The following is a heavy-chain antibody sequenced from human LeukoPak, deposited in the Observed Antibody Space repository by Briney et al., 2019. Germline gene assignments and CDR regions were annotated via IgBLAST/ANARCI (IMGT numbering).Heavy chain of an antibody. CDR2: INSDGSST. D-gene: IGHD2-15*01. CDR1: GFTFSSYW. J-gene: IGHJ4*02. CDR3: AREEVSFAAKGY. V-gene: IGHV3-74*01. Sequence: PGGSLRLSCAASGFTFSSYWMHWVRHAPGKGLGWVSRINSDGSSTSYADSVKGRFTISRDNAKNTLYLQMNSLRAEDTAVYYCAREEVSFAAKGYWGQGTLVTVSS.